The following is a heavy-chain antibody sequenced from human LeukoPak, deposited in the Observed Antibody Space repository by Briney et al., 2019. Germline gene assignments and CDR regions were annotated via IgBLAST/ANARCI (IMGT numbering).Heavy chain of an antibody. CDR2: INHSGST. J-gene: IGHJ4*02. V-gene: IGHV4-34*01. Sequence: SETLSLTRAVYGGSFSGYYWSWIRQPPGKGLEWIGEINHSGSTNYNPSLKSRVTISVDTSKNQFSLKLSSVTAADTAVYYCARAGRLPFDYWGQGTLVTVSS. CDR3: ARAGRLPFDY. D-gene: IGHD6-25*01. CDR1: GGSFSGYY.